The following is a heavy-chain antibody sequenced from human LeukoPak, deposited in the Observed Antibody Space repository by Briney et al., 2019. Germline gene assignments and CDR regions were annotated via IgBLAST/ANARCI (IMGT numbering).Heavy chain of an antibody. V-gene: IGHV4-39*01. CDR3: ARQEWLVLNAFDV. J-gene: IGHJ3*01. Sequence: SETLSLTCTVSGGSISSSSYYWGWIRQPPGKGLEWIGSIYYSGSTYYNPSLKSRVTISVDTSKNQFSLKLSSVTAADTAVYYCARQEWLVLNAFDVWGQGTMVTVSS. D-gene: IGHD6-19*01. CDR1: GGSISSSSYY. CDR2: IYYSGST.